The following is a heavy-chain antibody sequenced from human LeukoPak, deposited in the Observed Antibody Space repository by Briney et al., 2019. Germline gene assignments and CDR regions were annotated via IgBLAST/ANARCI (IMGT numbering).Heavy chain of an antibody. CDR1: GFTFSGYW. CDR2: IKQDGSEI. D-gene: IGHD1-26*01. Sequence: GGSLRLSCAASGFTFSGYWMSWVRQAPGKGPEWVANIKQDGSEIYYVDSVKGRFTIPRDNAKNSLFLQMNSLRAEDTAVYYCARDKAVGPTLLDYWGQGTLVTVSS. J-gene: IGHJ4*02. CDR3: ARDKAVGPTLLDY. V-gene: IGHV3-7*01.